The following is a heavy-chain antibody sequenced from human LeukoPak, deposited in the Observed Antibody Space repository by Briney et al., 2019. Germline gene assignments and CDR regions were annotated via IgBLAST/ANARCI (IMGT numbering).Heavy chain of an antibody. Sequence: GGSLRLSCAASGFTFSSYWMSWVRQAPGKGLEWVANIEQDGSEKYYVDSMKGRFTISRDNAKNSLYLQMNSLRAEDTAVYYCARGLESAVSFDYWGQGTLATVSS. CDR1: GFTFSSYW. V-gene: IGHV3-7*01. CDR3: ARGLESAVSFDY. CDR2: IEQDGSEK. J-gene: IGHJ4*02.